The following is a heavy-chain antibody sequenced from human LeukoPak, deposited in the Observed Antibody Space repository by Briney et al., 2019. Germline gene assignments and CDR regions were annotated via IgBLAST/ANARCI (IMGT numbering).Heavy chain of an antibody. V-gene: IGHV3-30*18. CDR1: GFTFSNYG. CDR3: VKDDGWVQYAN. Sequence: GGSLRLSCAASGFTFSNYGMHWVRQAPGKGLEWLAVISNDGTNKNYVDSVKGRFTISRDNSKNTVYLQMNSLSAEDAAVYYCVKDDGWVQYANWGQGTLVTVSS. D-gene: IGHD5-24*01. J-gene: IGHJ4*02. CDR2: ISNDGTNK.